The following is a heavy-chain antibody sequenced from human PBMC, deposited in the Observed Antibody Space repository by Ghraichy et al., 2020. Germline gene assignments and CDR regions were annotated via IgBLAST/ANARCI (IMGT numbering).Heavy chain of an antibody. CDR1: GGSFSGYY. Sequence: SETLSLTCAVYGGSFSGYYWSWIRQPPGKGLEWIGEINHSGSTNYNPSLKSRVTISVDTSKNQFSLKLSSVTAADTAVYYCARGPQYSSDWWDFDYWGQGTLVTVSS. V-gene: IGHV4-34*01. D-gene: IGHD6-19*01. CDR2: INHSGST. CDR3: ARGPQYSSDWWDFDY. J-gene: IGHJ4*02.